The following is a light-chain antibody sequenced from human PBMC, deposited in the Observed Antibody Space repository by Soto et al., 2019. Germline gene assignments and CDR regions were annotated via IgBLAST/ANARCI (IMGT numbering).Light chain of an antibody. V-gene: IGKV2D-29*01. J-gene: IGKJ4*01. CDR3: MQSIELPLT. CDR1: QSLVHSDGKTY. Sequence: DVVMTQTPLSLSVAPGQPASISCKSSQSLVHSDGKTYLYWYLQKAGQPPQLLVHEVFNRFSGVPDRFSGSGSGTEFTLRISRVEAEDVGGYYCMQSIELPLTFGGGTKVEIK. CDR2: EVF.